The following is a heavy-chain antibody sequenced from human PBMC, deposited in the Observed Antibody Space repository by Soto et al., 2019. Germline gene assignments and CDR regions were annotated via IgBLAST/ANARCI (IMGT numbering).Heavy chain of an antibody. V-gene: IGHV1-69*11. Sequence: QVHLVQSGTEVKKPGSSVKVSCKASGGTFSSSGFSWVRQAPGQGLEWMGMIVPSLDTTNYAQKCQARVTITADEVTSTAYMELRSLRSEETAVYYCARWPQPRYTADPYAVDVWGQGTRVIVSS. CDR1: GGTFSSSG. CDR3: ARWPQPRYTADPYAVDV. CDR2: IVPSLDTT. D-gene: IGHD3-16*02. J-gene: IGHJ6*02.